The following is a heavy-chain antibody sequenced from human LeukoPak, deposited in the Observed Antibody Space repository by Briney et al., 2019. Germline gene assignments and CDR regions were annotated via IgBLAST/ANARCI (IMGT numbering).Heavy chain of an antibody. CDR1: GFAVSSNY. CDR2: IYSGGDT. CDR3: ARALYYYDSSGARWDAFGI. J-gene: IGHJ3*02. V-gene: IGHV3-53*01. D-gene: IGHD3-22*01. Sequence: GGSLRLSCAASGFAVSSNYMSWVRQAPGKGLEWVSVIYSGGDTHYADSVKGRFTISRDNSKNTLYLQMNSLRAEDTAVYYCARALYYYDSSGARWDAFGIWGQGTMVTVSS.